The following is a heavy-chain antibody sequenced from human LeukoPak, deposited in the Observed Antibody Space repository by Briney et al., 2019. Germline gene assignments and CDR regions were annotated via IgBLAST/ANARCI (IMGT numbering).Heavy chain of an antibody. CDR3: ARDMDSGALDY. V-gene: IGHV3-48*01. D-gene: IGHD5-12*01. CDR2: ISSSSSTI. J-gene: IGHJ4*02. CDR1: GFTFSSYS. Sequence: GGSLRLSCAASGFTFSSYSMNWVRQAPGKGLEWVSYISSSSSTIYYADSVKGRFTISRDNAKNSLYLQMNSLRAEDTAVYYCARDMDSGALDYWGQGTLVTVSS.